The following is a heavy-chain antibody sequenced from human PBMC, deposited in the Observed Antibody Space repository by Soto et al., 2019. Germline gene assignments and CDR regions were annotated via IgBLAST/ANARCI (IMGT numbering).Heavy chain of an antibody. Sequence: ASVKVSCKASGNTFTSYDINWVRQATGHGLEWMGWINPNSGNIGYAQKFQGRLTMTKDTSTSTVYMEMSSLRSEDTAVYYCARDLTREGDYYDRSGYYLDYWGQGTLVTVSS. CDR2: INPNSGNI. CDR1: GNTFTSYD. CDR3: ARDLTREGDYYDRSGYYLDY. V-gene: IGHV1-8*01. J-gene: IGHJ4*02. D-gene: IGHD3-22*01.